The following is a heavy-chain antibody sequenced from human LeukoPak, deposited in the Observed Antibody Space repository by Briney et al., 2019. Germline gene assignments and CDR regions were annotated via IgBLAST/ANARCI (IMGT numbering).Heavy chain of an antibody. J-gene: IGHJ6*02. CDR3: ARTLGYCSSTSCYVGDYYYGMDV. V-gene: IGHV4-61*02. D-gene: IGHD2-2*01. Sequence: PSETLSLTCTVSGGSISSGSYYWSWIRQPAGKGLEWIGRIYTSGSTNYNPSLKSRVTISVDTSKNQFSLKLSSVTAADTAVYYCARTLGYCSSTSCYVGDYYYGMDVWGQGTTVTVSS. CDR2: IYTSGST. CDR1: GGSISSGSYY.